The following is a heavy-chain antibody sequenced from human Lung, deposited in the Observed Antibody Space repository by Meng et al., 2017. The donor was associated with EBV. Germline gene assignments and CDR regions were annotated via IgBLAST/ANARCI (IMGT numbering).Heavy chain of an antibody. J-gene: IGHJ5*02. CDR3: ARERATRWFDH. Sequence: QVQQQEAGRGLVNPSQNLSLTCTVSGGFNSSGGYNWSCLRHHPGKGLGLIGYINYSRDIDYNPSLKSRVTISMDKSKNPFSLKLSSVTAADTAVYYCARERATRWFDHWGRGTLVTVSS. D-gene: IGHD5-12*01. V-gene: IGHV4-31*03. CDR1: GGFNSSGGYN. CDR2: INYSRDI.